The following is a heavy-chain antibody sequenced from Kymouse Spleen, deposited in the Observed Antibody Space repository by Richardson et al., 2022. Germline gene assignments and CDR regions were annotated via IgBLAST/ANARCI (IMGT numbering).Heavy chain of an antibody. CDR3: TRQDCTNGVCPFDY. CDR1: GFTFSGSA. V-gene: IGHV3-73*02. Sequence: EVQLVESGGGLVQPGGSLKLSCAASGFTFSGSAMHWVRQASGKGLEWVGRIRSKANSYATAYAASVKGRFTISRDDSKNTAYLQMNSLKTEDTAVYYCTRQDCTNGVCPFDYWGQGTLVTVSS. J-gene: IGHJ4*02. CDR2: IRSKANSYAT. D-gene: IGHD2-8*01.